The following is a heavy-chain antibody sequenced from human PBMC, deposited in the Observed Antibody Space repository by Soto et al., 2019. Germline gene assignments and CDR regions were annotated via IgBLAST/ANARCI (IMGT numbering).Heavy chain of an antibody. V-gene: IGHV3-23*01. D-gene: IGHD2-2*01. J-gene: IGHJ3*02. CDR2: ISGSGGST. Sequence: EVQLLESGGGLVQPGGSLRLSCAASGFTFSSYAMSWVRQAPGKGLEWVSAISGSGGSTYYADSVKGRFTISRDNSKNTLYLKRNSLRAEDTAVYYCAKEDGVWSQLRDDAFDIWGQGTMVTVSS. CDR1: GFTFSSYA. CDR3: AKEDGVWSQLRDDAFDI.